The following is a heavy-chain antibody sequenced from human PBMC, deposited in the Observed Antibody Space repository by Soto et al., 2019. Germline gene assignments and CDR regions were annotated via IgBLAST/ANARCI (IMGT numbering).Heavy chain of an antibody. CDR2: ISYDGSNK. D-gene: IGHD6-19*01. Sequence: LRLSCAASGFTFSSFGMHWVRQAPGKGLEWVALISYDGSNKYYADSVKGRFTISRDKSKNTLYLQMNSLRAEDTAVYYCAKDRGWSSADLDYWGQGTLVTVSS. CDR3: AKDRGWSSADLDY. V-gene: IGHV3-30*18. J-gene: IGHJ4*02. CDR1: GFTFSSFG.